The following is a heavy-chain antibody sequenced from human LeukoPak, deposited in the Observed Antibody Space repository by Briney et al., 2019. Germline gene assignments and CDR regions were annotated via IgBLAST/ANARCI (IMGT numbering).Heavy chain of an antibody. CDR3: ARGSKSYGDYIRSRIYYIDY. CDR2: ISGSGIRT. D-gene: IGHD4-17*01. Sequence: GGSLRLSCSASGFTFSNFAMSWVRQAPGKGLEWVSGISGSGIRTFSADSVKGRFTISRDNSKNTLYLQMNSLRGEDTAVYYCARGSKSYGDYIRSRIYYIDYWGQGTLVTVSS. V-gene: IGHV3-23*01. J-gene: IGHJ4*02. CDR1: GFTFSNFA.